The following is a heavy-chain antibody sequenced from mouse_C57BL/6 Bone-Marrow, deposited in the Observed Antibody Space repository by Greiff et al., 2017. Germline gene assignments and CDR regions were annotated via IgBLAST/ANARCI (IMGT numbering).Heavy chain of an antibody. Sequence: EVQLVESGGGLVQPGGSLKLSCAASGFTFSDYGMAWVRQAPRKGPEWVAFISNLAYSIYYADTVTGRFTISRENAKNTLYLEMSSLRSEDTAMYYCARPHYYGSSSLAYWGQGTLVTVSA. CDR1: GFTFSDYG. CDR2: ISNLAYSI. CDR3: ARPHYYGSSSLAY. J-gene: IGHJ3*01. D-gene: IGHD1-1*01. V-gene: IGHV5-15*01.